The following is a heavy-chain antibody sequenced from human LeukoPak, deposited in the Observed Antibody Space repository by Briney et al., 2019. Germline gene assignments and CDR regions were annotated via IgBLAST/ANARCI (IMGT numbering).Heavy chain of an antibody. Sequence: ASVKVPCKASGYTFTDYYMHWVRQAPGQGLEWMGRINPNSGGTNSAQKFQGRVTMTRDTSISTAYMELRSLRSDDTAVYYCARSYGDYGNYYYYMDDWGKGTTVTVSS. CDR2: INPNSGGT. J-gene: IGHJ6*03. D-gene: IGHD4-17*01. V-gene: IGHV1-2*06. CDR1: GYTFTDYY. CDR3: ARSYGDYGNYYYYMDD.